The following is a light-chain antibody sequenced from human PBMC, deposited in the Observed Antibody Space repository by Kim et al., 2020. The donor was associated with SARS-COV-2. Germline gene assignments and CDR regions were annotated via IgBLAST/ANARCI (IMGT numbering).Light chain of an antibody. J-gene: IGKJ4*01. CDR2: GAS. CDR1: QSVSSN. V-gene: IGKV3-15*01. CDR3: QQYNTWPLT. Sequence: EIVMTQSPATLSVSPGERATLSCRASQSVSSNLAWYQQKPGQAPRLLIYGASTRATGIPARFSGSGSGTEFTLTISSLQSEDFELYYCQQYNTWPLTFGGGTKVDIK.